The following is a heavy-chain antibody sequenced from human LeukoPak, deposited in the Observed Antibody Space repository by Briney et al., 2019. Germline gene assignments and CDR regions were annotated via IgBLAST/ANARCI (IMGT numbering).Heavy chain of an antibody. Sequence: SETLSLTCAVSGGSISSGGYSWSWIRQPPGKGLEWIGYIYHSGSTYYNPSLKSRVTISVDRSKNQFSLKLSSVTAADTAVYYCARAPDSGSSAFDIWGQGTMVTVSS. CDR3: ARAPDSGSSAFDI. CDR1: GGSISSGGYS. D-gene: IGHD3-10*01. V-gene: IGHV4-30-2*01. CDR2: IYHSGST. J-gene: IGHJ3*02.